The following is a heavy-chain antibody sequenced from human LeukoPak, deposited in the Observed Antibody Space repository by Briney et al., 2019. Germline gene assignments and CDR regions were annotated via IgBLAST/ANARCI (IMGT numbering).Heavy chain of an antibody. CDR3: ARDFFGRAAGTGNWFDP. D-gene: IGHD6-13*01. V-gene: IGHV4-38-2*02. CDR1: GYSITSGYY. J-gene: IGHJ5*02. Sequence: SETLSLTCSVSGYSITSGYYWGWIRQSPGKGLEWIRSVYHDGSTYYNPSLKSRVTVSVDTSKNQISLSLSSVTATDTAVYYCARDFFGRAAGTGNWFDPWGQGTLVTVSS. CDR2: VYHDGST.